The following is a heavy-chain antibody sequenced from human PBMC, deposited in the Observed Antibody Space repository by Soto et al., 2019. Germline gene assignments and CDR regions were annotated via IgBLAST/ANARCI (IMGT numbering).Heavy chain of an antibody. CDR3: ARAARGRADYYDSSGSRSYFDY. CDR1: GESISSGDHS. D-gene: IGHD3-22*01. Sequence: PSETLSLTCAVSGESISSGDHSWSWIRQPPGQGLEWIGFIYHPGRTYYNPSLKSRVTISVDTSKNQFSLSLSSVTAADTAVYYCARAARGRADYYDSSGSRSYFDYWGQGTLVTVSS. V-gene: IGHV4-30-2*01. J-gene: IGHJ4*02. CDR2: IYHPGRT.